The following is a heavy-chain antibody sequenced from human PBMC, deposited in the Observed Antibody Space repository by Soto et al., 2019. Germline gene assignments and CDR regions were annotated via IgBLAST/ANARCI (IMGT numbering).Heavy chain of an antibody. CDR1: GFTFTSCA. CDR2: IVVGSGNT. J-gene: IGHJ6*02. V-gene: IGHV1-58*01. Sequence: GASVKVSCKXSGFTFTSCAVQWVRQARGQRLEWIGCIVVGSGNTDYAQKLQERVTITRDMSTSTAYMELSSLRSEDTAVYYCARSQYTNGYDYYYAMDVWG. CDR3: ARSQYTNGYDYYYAMDV. D-gene: IGHD2-8*01.